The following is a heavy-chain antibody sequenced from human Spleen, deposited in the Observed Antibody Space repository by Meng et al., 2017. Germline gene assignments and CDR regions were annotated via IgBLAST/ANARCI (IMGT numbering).Heavy chain of an antibody. CDR1: GDSISKGYY. D-gene: IGHD2-2*01. CDR3: AREGYCSSTSCYAYYYYGMDV. CDR2: IYHRGTT. J-gene: IGHJ6*02. Sequence: SETLSLTCIVSGDSISKGYYWGWLRQSPGKGLEWIGNIYHRGTTYYNPSLETRVSISLDTSKNQFSLKLSSVTAADTAVYYCAREGYCSSTSCYAYYYYGMDVWGQGTTVTVSS. V-gene: IGHV4-38-2*02.